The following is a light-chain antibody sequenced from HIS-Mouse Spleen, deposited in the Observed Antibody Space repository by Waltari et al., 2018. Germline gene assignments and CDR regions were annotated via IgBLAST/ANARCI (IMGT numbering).Light chain of an antibody. CDR2: EGR. V-gene: IGLV2-23*01. CDR3: CSYAGSSTWV. Sequence: QSALTQPASVSGSPGPSITLPCTGTSSYFGGYNLGPWYQQHTGKAPKLMISEGRKQPSVVSNRFSGSKSGNTASLTISGLQAEDEADYYCCSYAGSSTWVFGGGTKLTVL. J-gene: IGLJ3*02. CDR1: SSYFGGYNL.